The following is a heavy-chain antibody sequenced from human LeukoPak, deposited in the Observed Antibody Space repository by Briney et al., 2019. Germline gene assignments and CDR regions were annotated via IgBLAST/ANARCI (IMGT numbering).Heavy chain of an antibody. D-gene: IGHD6-25*01. CDR1: GFSLSTSGVG. V-gene: IGHV2-5*02. CDR2: IYWDDDK. Sequence: SGPTLVKPTQTLTLTCTFSGFSLSTSGVGVGWIRQPPGKALEWLALIYWDDDKRYSPSLKSRLTITKDTSKHQVVLTMTNMDSVDTATYYCAHINTQRSVNYWGQGTLVTVSS. J-gene: IGHJ4*02. CDR3: AHINTQRSVNY.